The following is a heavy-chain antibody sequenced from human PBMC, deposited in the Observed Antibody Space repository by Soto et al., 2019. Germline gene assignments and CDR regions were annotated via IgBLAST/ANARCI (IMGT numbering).Heavy chain of an antibody. CDR1: GFTFSDHY. CDR2: SRNTANSYTT. J-gene: IGHJ1*01. V-gene: IGHV3-72*01. Sequence: EMQLVESGGGLVQPGGSLRLSCAASGFTFSDHYMDWVRQAPGKGLEWVGRSRNTANSYTTEYVASVKGRFTISRDDSRNSLYLQMNSLKTEDTAVYYCARADPPFHHWGQGNLVTVSS. CDR3: ARADPPFHH.